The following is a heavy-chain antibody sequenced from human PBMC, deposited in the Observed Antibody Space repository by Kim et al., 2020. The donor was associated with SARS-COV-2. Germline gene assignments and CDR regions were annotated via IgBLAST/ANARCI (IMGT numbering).Heavy chain of an antibody. CDR1: GFTFSGSA. CDR3: TSPAQYDSSAFTLNYYFDY. Sequence: GGSLRLSCAASGFTFSGSAMHWVRQASGKGLEWVGRIRSKANNYATAYTASVKGRFTISRDDSENTAYLQMNSLKTEDTAVYYCTSPAQYDSSAFTLNYYFDYWGPGTLVTVSS. D-gene: IGHD3-22*01. J-gene: IGHJ4*01. CDR2: IRSKANNYAT. V-gene: IGHV3-73*01.